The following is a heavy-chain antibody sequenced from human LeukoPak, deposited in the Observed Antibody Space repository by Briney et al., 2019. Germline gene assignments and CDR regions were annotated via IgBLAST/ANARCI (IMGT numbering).Heavy chain of an antibody. CDR3: AKDDCSSTSCYSG. V-gene: IGHV3-30*18. CDR2: ISYDGSNK. CDR1: GFTFSSYG. D-gene: IGHD2-2*02. J-gene: IGHJ4*02. Sequence: GGSLRLSCAASGFTFSSYGMHWVRQAPGKGLEWAAVISYDGSNKYYADSVKGRFTISRDNSKNTLYLQMNSLRAEDTAVYYCAKDDCSSTSCYSGWGQGTLVTVS.